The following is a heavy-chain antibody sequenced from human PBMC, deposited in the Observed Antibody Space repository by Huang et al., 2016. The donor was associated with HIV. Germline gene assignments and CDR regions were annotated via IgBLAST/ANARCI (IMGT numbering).Heavy chain of an antibody. CDR3: ARDPKYHRIGYYRQRRGIDV. CDR2: IRHVNVET. Sequence: QAQLMQSGPAVKQPGASVKVSCKTSCYSFTDYAITWGRQAPGEGPEWVGVIRHVNVETEIEQKLKGRVNLTTDTHTSMAYMELRSLRFDDTAVYFCARDPKYHRIGYYRQRRGIDVWGQGTMVSVSS. D-gene: IGHD3-22*01. J-gene: IGHJ3*01. CDR1: CYSFTDYA. V-gene: IGHV1-18*01.